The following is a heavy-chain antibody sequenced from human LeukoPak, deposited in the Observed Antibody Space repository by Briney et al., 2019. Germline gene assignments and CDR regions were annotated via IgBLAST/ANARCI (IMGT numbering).Heavy chain of an antibody. CDR3: ARDYPYGSGSYYFDP. V-gene: IGHV1-2*02. Sequence: ASVKVSCKASGYTFTGYYMHGVRQAPGQGLEGMGWINPNSGGTNYAQKFQGRVTMTSGTSISTAYMEVGRLGSGGTAVYYFARDYPYGSGSYYFDPWGQGTLVTVSS. D-gene: IGHD3-10*01. J-gene: IGHJ5*02. CDR1: GYTFTGYY. CDR2: INPNSGGT.